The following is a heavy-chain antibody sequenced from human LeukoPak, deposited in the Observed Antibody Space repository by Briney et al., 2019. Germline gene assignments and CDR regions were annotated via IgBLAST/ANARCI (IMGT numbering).Heavy chain of an antibody. Sequence: SQTLSLTCTVSGASITNDDYYWSWIRQHPGTGLEWIGYIYFSGSTYYNPTLKSRASVSVDTSKSQFSLRLTSATAADTAVYYCARRAPFSNWFDPWGQGTLVIVSS. D-gene: IGHD2-2*01. V-gene: IGHV4-31*03. CDR2: IYFSGST. J-gene: IGHJ5*02. CDR3: ARRAPFSNWFDP. CDR1: GASITNDDYY.